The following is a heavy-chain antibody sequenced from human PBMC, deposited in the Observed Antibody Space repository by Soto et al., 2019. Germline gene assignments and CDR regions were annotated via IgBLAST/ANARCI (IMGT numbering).Heavy chain of an antibody. CDR2: LYSGGST. Sequence: EVQLVESGGGLVQPGGSLRISCVASGFNVSSKYMSWVRQAPGKGLEWVSVLYSGGSTYYADSVKGRFTISRHNSKNTLYLQMNSLRAEDTAVYYCTRGPYGTGGDYYYGTDLWGQGTTVTVSS. CDR1: GFNVSSKY. CDR3: TRGPYGTGGDYYYGTDL. D-gene: IGHD4-17*01. J-gene: IGHJ6*02. V-gene: IGHV3-53*04.